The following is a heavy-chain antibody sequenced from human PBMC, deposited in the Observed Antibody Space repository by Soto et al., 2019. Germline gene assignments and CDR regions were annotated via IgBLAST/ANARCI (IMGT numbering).Heavy chain of an antibody. Sequence: QVQLQQWGAGLLKPSETLSLTCAVYDGSFSGYYWSWIRQPPGKGLEWIGEINHSGSTNYNPSLKRRVTISVDTSKNQFFRKLSSGTAADRAVYYCARGRKWWSCRARFDCWGQGTLVTVS. CDR3: ARGRKWWSCRARFDC. CDR2: INHSGST. D-gene: IGHD3-16*02. J-gene: IGHJ4*02. V-gene: IGHV4-34*01. CDR1: DGSFSGYY.